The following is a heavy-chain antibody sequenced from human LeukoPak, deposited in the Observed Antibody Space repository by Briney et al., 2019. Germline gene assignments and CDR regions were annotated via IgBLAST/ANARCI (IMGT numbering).Heavy chain of an antibody. J-gene: IGHJ4*02. CDR2: IYPGDSDT. V-gene: IGHV5-51*01. CDR3: ARFGLTSSLDY. CDR1: GYTLTNNW. Sequence: PGESLKISCKVSGYTLTNNWIGWVRQVPGKGLEWMGLIYPGDSDTRYSPSFQGQVTMSVDKSISTAYLQWSSLRASDTAMYFCARFGLTSSLDYWGQGTLVTVSS. D-gene: IGHD2-2*01.